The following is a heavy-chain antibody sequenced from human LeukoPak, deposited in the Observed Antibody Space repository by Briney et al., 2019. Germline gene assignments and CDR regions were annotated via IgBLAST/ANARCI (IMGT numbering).Heavy chain of an antibody. V-gene: IGHV3-30*18. J-gene: IGHJ6*02. Sequence: GGSLRLSCAASGFTFSSYGMHWVRQAPGKGLEWVAVISYDGSNKYYADSVKGRFTISRDNSKNTLYLQMNSLRAEDTAVYYCAKDTFPWGLDVRGQGTTVTVSS. CDR2: ISYDGSNK. CDR3: AKDTFPWGLDV. CDR1: GFTFSSYG. D-gene: IGHD2-21*01.